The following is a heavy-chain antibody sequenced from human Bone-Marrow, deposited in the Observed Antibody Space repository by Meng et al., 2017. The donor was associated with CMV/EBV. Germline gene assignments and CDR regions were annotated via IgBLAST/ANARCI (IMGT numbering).Heavy chain of an antibody. CDR2: IKSKTDGGTT. CDR1: GFTFSNAW. Sequence: GESLKISCAASGFTFSNAWMSWVRQAPGKGLEWVGRIKSKTDGGTTDYAAPVKGRFTISRDDSKNTLYLQMNSLRAEDTAVYYCAREKDRRDPAPDAFDIWGQGTMVTVSS. D-gene: IGHD2-21*02. V-gene: IGHV3-15*01. CDR3: AREKDRRDPAPDAFDI. J-gene: IGHJ3*02.